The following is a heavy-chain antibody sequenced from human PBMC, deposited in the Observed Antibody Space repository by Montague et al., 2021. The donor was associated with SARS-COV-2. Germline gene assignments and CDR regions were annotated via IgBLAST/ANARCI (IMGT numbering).Heavy chain of an antibody. Sequence: SETLSLTCAVYGASFSGSYWTWIRQSPGKGLGGIGKFNNVESGNSSPSPRIRFPISLDTSRNKFPLKVTSVTAAATAVYFCARERGNIVIVPPVEYGMDVWGQGTTVTVSS. CDR1: GASFSGSY. V-gene: IGHV4-34*01. J-gene: IGHJ6*02. D-gene: IGHD2/OR15-2a*01. CDR2: FNNVESG. CDR3: ARERGNIVIVPPVEYGMDV.